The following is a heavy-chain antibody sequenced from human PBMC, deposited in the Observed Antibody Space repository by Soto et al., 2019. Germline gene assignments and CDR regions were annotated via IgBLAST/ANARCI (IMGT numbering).Heavy chain of an antibody. J-gene: IGHJ4*02. V-gene: IGHV1-69*01. CDR3: AINEGTDGYKFAY. Sequence: QVQLVQSGAEVKKPGSSVKVSCKASGGTFSTYDICWVRQAPGQGLEWMGGIIPLFGTANYAQKFQGRDTIIADESTRTAYMELRRLRSADTAVYYCAINEGTDGYKFAYWCQGTLVTVSS. D-gene: IGHD5-12*01. CDR2: IIPLFGTA. CDR1: GGTFSTYD.